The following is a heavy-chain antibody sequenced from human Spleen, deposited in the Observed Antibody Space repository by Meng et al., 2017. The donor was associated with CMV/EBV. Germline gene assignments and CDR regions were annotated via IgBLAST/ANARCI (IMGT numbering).Heavy chain of an antibody. V-gene: IGHV3-30*04. D-gene: IGHD3-3*01. CDR3: ARDLGDYDFWGRHYYYGMDV. J-gene: IGHJ6*02. Sequence: GESLKISCAASGFTFSNYAMHWVRQAPGKGLEWVAVISDDGNKRNFGNSVKGRFTISRDNSRNTLYLQMNSLRAEDTAVFYCARDLGDYDFWGRHYYYGMDVWGRGTTVTVSS. CDR1: GFTFSNYA. CDR2: ISDDGNKR.